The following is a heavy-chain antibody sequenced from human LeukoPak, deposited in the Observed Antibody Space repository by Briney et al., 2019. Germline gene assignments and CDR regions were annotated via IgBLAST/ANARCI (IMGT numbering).Heavy chain of an antibody. V-gene: IGHV3-23*01. CDR1: GFTFSSYT. J-gene: IGHJ4*02. D-gene: IGHD3-22*01. CDR2: ISGSGGST. CDR3: AKEDYYDSSGYYQKKDY. Sequence: GGSLRLSCAASGFTFSSYTMSWVRQAPGKGLEWVSAISGSGGSTYYADSVKGRFTISRDNSKDTLYLQMNSLRAEDTAVYYCAKEDYYDSSGYYQKKDYWGQGTLVTVSS.